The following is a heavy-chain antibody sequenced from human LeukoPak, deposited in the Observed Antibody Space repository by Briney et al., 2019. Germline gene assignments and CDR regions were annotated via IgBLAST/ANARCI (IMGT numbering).Heavy chain of an antibody. Sequence: GGSLRLSCTGSGFIFGDYAMNWARQAPGKGLEWVSSIDSSGGYMFYADSVKGRFIISRDNAKDSLYLQMNSLRVEDTAVYYCLRGDRRDYWGQGTLVTVSS. CDR2: IDSSGGYM. J-gene: IGHJ4*02. V-gene: IGHV3-21*06. CDR1: GFIFGDYA. CDR3: LRGDRRDY.